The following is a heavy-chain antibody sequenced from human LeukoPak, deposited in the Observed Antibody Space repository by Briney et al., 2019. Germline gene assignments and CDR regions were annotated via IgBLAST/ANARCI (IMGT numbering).Heavy chain of an antibody. J-gene: IGHJ6*03. CDR2: IYSGGST. D-gene: IGHD3-22*01. CDR1: GFTVSSNY. Sequence: GGSLRLSRAASGFTVSSNYMSWVRQAPGKGLEWVSVIYSGGSTYYADSVKGRFTISGDNSKNTLYLQMNSLRAEDTAVYYCARNGYYYDSSGYYGYYMDVWGKGTTVTVSS. CDR3: ARNGYYYDSSGYYGYYMDV. V-gene: IGHV3-53*01.